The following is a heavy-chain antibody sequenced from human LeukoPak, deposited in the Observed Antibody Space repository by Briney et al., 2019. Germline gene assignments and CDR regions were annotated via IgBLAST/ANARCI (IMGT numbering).Heavy chain of an antibody. D-gene: IGHD6-13*01. CDR2: INPSGGST. J-gene: IGHJ4*02. CDR1: GYTFTSNY. CDR3: AIEGGIAAAGTYY. Sequence: ASVKVSCKAFGYTFTSNYMHWVRQAPGQGLEWMGIINPSGGSTSYAQKFQGRVTMTRDMSTSTVYMELSSLGSEDTAVYYCAIEGGIAAAGTYYWGQGTLVTVSS. V-gene: IGHV1-46*01.